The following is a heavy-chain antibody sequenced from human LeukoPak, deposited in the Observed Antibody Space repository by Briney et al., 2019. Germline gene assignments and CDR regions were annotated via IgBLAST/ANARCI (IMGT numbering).Heavy chain of an antibody. Sequence: GGSLRLSCAASGFPFSSYWMTWIRQAPGKGLEWVANIKQDGRVKYYVDCVKGRFPISRDNAKNSLFLQMNSLRAEDTAVYYCARDLGYDSSSYYYWGQGTQVTVSS. CDR2: IKQDGRVK. D-gene: IGHD3-22*01. CDR3: ARDLGYDSSSYYY. V-gene: IGHV3-7*01. CDR1: GFPFSSYW. J-gene: IGHJ4*02.